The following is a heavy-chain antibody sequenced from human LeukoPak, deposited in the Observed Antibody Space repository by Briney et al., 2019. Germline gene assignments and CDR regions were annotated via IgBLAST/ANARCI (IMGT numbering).Heavy chain of an antibody. Sequence: PGGSLRLSCAASGFTFSNAWMSWVRQAPGKGLEWVGRINSKTDGGTTDYAAPVKGRFTISRDDSKNTLYLQMNSLKTEDTAVYYCTTDSTISPNYVLYYYYYYMDVWGKGTTVTVSS. CDR3: TTDSTISPNYVLYYYYYYMDV. CDR2: INSKTDGGTT. J-gene: IGHJ6*03. CDR1: GFTFSNAW. D-gene: IGHD4/OR15-4a*01. V-gene: IGHV3-15*01.